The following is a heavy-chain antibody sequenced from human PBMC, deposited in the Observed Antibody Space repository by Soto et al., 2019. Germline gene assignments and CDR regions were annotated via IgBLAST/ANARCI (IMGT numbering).Heavy chain of an antibody. J-gene: IGHJ3*02. V-gene: IGHV6-1*01. CDR2: TYYRSKWYN. Sequence: SQTLSLTCAISGDSVSSNSAAWNWIRQSPSRGLEWLGRTYYRSKWYNDYAVSVKSRITINPDTSKNQFSLQLNSVTPEDTAMYYCARDRYYYDTSGYYSTDAFDIWGQGTMVTVSS. CDR3: ARDRYYYDTSGYYSTDAFDI. CDR1: GDSVSSNSAA. D-gene: IGHD3-22*01.